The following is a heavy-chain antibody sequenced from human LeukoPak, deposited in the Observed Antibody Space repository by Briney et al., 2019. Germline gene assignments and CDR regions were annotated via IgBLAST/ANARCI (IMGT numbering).Heavy chain of an antibody. J-gene: IGHJ4*02. V-gene: IGHV4-38-2*01. Sequence: PSETLSLTCAVSGYSISSGYYWGWIRQPPGKGLEWIGSIYHSGRTYYNPSLKSRVTISVDTSKNQFSLKLSSVTAADTAVYYCARHYGDYADPPELFDYWGQGTLVTVSS. CDR2: IYHSGRT. D-gene: IGHD4-17*01. CDR3: ARHYGDYADPPELFDY. CDR1: GYSISSGYY.